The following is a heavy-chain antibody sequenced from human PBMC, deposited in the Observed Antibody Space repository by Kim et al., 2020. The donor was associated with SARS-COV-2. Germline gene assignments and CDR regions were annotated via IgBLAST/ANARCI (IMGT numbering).Heavy chain of an antibody. J-gene: IGHJ3*02. CDR2: IYHSGST. D-gene: IGHD3-3*01. V-gene: IGHV4-30-2*01. Sequence: SETLSLTCAVSGGSISSGGYSWSWIRQPPGKGLEWIGYIYHSGSTYYNPSLKSRVTISVDRSKNQFSLKLSSVTAADTAVYYCARAPYDFWSGYYRSGAFDIWGQGTMVTVSS. CDR3: ARAPYDFWSGYYRSGAFDI. CDR1: GGSISSGGYS.